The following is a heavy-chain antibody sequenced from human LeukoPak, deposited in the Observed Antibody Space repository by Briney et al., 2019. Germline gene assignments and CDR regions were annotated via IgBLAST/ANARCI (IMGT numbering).Heavy chain of an antibody. CDR2: INSDGSST. V-gene: IGHV3-74*01. CDR3: TRDGAAMDNGFDP. D-gene: IGHD5-18*01. J-gene: IGHJ5*02. Sequence: GGSLRLSCAASGFTFSSYWMHWVRQAPGKGLVWVSRINSDGSSTRCADSVKGRFTISRDNAKNTLYLQMNSLRAEDTAVYYCTRDGAAMDNGFDPWGQGTLVTVSS. CDR1: GFTFSSYW.